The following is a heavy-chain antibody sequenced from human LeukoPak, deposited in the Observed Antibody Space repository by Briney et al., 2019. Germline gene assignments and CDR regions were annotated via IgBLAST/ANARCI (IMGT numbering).Heavy chain of an antibody. CDR1: GFTFSSYA. J-gene: IGHJ4*02. Sequence: GGSLRLSCAASGFTFSSYAMSWVRQAPGKGLEWVSAISGSGGSTYYADSGKGRFTISRDNSKNTLYLQMNSLRAEDTAVYYCAKAAYYDILTGYLDYWGQGTLVTVSS. V-gene: IGHV3-23*01. CDR2: ISGSGGST. D-gene: IGHD3-9*01. CDR3: AKAAYYDILTGYLDY.